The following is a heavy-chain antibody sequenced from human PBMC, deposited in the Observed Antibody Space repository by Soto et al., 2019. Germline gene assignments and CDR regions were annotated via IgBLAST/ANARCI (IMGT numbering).Heavy chain of an antibody. CDR2: ISYDGNNK. D-gene: IGHD3-22*01. CDR3: AKGGSGNYLTYYYYYGMDV. J-gene: IGHJ6*02. Sequence: PGGSLRLSCAASGFSLSNNGMHWVRQAPGKGLEWVAVISYDGNNKYYADSVKDRFTISRDNSKNTVYLEMNNLRAEDTAMYYCAKGGSGNYLTYYYYYGMDVWGQGTTVTVS. V-gene: IGHV3-30*18. CDR1: GFSLSNNG.